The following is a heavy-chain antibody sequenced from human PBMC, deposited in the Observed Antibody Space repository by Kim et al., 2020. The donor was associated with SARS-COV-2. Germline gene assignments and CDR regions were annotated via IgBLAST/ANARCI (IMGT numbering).Heavy chain of an antibody. D-gene: IGHD5-18*01. CDR2: IDPSDSYT. J-gene: IGHJ4*02. CDR3: ARMCGYSSTHVY. Sequence: GESLKISCKGSGYSFTSYWISWVRQMPGKGLEWMGRIDPSDSYTNYSPSFQGHVTISADKSISTAYLQWSSLKASDTAMYYCARMCGYSSTHVYWGQGTLVTVSS. V-gene: IGHV5-10-1*01. CDR1: GYSFTSYW.